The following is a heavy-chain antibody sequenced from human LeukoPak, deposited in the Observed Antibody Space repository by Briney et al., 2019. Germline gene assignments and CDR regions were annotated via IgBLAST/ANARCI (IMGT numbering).Heavy chain of an antibody. Sequence: SGGSLRLSCAASGFTFSSYGMNWVRQAPGKGLEWVSYISSSGSTIYYADSVKGRFIISRDNAKNSLYLQMNSLRAEDTAVYYCAASRYSSGWYGGDAFDIWGQGTMVTVSS. CDR3: AASRYSSGWYGGDAFDI. V-gene: IGHV3-48*04. CDR2: ISSSGSTI. CDR1: GFTFSSYG. D-gene: IGHD6-19*01. J-gene: IGHJ3*02.